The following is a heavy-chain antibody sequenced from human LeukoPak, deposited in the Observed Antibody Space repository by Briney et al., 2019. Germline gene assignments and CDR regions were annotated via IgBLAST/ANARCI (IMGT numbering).Heavy chain of an antibody. Sequence: GRSLRLSCAASGFTFDDYAMSWVRQAPGKGLEWVSAISGSGGSTYYADSVKGRFTISRDNSKNTLYLQMNSLRAEDTAVYYCATVDTAMSTLDYWGQGTLVTVSS. CDR2: ISGSGGST. J-gene: IGHJ4*02. V-gene: IGHV3-23*01. D-gene: IGHD5-18*01. CDR3: ATVDTAMSTLDY. CDR1: GFTFDDYA.